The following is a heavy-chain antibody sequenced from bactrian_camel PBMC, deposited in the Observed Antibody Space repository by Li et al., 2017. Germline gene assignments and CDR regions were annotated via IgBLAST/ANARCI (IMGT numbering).Heavy chain of an antibody. Sequence: VQLVESGGGSVQVGGSLRLTCAVSGYPHIGSTFCVGWFRQTPGEDPEGIAAMDSNGKIRYATSVKGRFTLSKDNANNTVYLQMNSLKPEDIGMYVCAADRPGVGEYCMVQVTADVLEFEYWGPGTQVTVS. CDR2: MDSNGKI. V-gene: IGHV3S10*01. CDR3: AADRPGVGEYCMVQVTADVLEFEY. D-gene: IGHD2*01. CDR1: GYPHIGSTFC. J-gene: IGHJ4*01.